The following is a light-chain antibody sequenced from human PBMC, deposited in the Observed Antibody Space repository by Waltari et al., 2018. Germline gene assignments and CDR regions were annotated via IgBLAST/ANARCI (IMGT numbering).Light chain of an antibody. CDR1: SSNLGSNY. V-gene: IGLV1-47*01. CDR3: ASWDDSHYV. Sequence: QSVLTQPPSASETPGQRVISSCSGSSSNLGSNYLYWYQQLPGTAPKLLIYRNNQRPSGVPDRFSASKSGTSASLAISGLRSEDEAVYYCASWDDSHYVFGTGTQVTVL. CDR2: RNN. J-gene: IGLJ1*01.